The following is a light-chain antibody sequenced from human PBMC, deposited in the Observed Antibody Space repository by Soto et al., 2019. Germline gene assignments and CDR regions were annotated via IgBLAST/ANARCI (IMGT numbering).Light chain of an antibody. CDR2: DAS. J-gene: IGKJ1*01. Sequence: DIQMTQSPSTLSASVGDRVTINCRASQSISSWLAWYQQKPGKAPKLLIYDASSLESGVPSRFSGSGSVTEYTLAISSLQPDEFATYYCQRYNSYATWTFGQGTKVEF. CDR1: QSISSW. V-gene: IGKV1-5*01. CDR3: QRYNSYATWT.